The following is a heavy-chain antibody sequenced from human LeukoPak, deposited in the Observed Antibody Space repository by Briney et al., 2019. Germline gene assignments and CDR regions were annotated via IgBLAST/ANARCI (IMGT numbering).Heavy chain of an antibody. Sequence: GASVKVSCKASGYTFTTYYMHWVRQAPGQGLEWMGIINPSDGSTSYAQKFQGRVTITRNTSLSTAYMELSSLRSEDTAVYYCARDRGVDYCSGGSCSHYYYYMDVWGKGTTVTISS. D-gene: IGHD2-15*01. CDR1: GYTFTTYY. CDR2: INPSDGST. V-gene: IGHV1-46*01. CDR3: ARDRGVDYCSGGSCSHYYYYMDV. J-gene: IGHJ6*03.